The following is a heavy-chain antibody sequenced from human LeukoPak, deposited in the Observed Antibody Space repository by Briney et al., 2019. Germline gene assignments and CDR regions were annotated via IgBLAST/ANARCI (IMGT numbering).Heavy chain of an antibody. CDR1: GFTFSDYY. J-gene: IGHJ4*02. V-gene: IGHV3-11*01. CDR2: ISSSGSTI. CDR3: AREMWRGFVDY. Sequence: GGSLRLSCAASGFTFSDYYMSWIRQAPGKGLEWVSYISSSGSTIYYADSVKGRFTISRDNAKNSLYLQMNSLRTEDTAVYYCAREMWRGFVDYWGQGTLVTVSS. D-gene: IGHD3-3*01.